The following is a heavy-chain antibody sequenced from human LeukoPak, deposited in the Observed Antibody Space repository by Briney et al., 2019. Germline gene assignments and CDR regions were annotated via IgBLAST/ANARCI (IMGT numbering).Heavy chain of an antibody. Sequence: SETLSFTCAVSGGSISSSNWWSWVRQPPGKGLEWIGEIYHSGSTNYNPSLKSRVTISVDKSKNQFSLKLSSVTAADTAVYYCAREGPRRTNVVVVAATRLGNWGQGTLVTVSS. CDR1: GGSISSSNW. J-gene: IGHJ4*02. V-gene: IGHV4-4*02. D-gene: IGHD2-15*01. CDR3: AREGPRRTNVVVVAATRLGN. CDR2: IYHSGST.